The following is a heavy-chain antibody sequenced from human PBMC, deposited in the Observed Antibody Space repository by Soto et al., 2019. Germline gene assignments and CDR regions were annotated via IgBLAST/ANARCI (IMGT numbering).Heavy chain of an antibody. CDR1: GGSISSGGYY. V-gene: IGHV4-31*03. J-gene: IGHJ6*02. D-gene: IGHD2-15*01. Sequence: QVQLQESGPGLVKPSQTLSLTCTVSGGSISSGGYYWSWIRQHPGKGLEWIGYIYYSGSTYYNPSLQSRVTISVDTSKNQFSLKLSSVTAADTAVYYCASRYCSGGSCYQGWGYYYGMDVWGQGTTVTVSS. CDR2: IYYSGST. CDR3: ASRYCSGGSCYQGWGYYYGMDV.